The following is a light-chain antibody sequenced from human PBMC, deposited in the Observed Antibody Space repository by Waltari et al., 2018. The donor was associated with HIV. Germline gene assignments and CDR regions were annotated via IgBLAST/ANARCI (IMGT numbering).Light chain of an antibody. CDR3: ASYISSSSPE. J-gene: IGLJ3*02. CDR2: EDS. CDR1: SNNGDDYKY. Sequence: SVSGSPGQSITISCTGTSNNGDDYKYVSWYQHHPGKAPKVIIYEDSHRPSGVSNRFSGSKSGNTASLTISGLQPEDEADYFCASYISSSSPEFGGGTKVTVL. V-gene: IGLV2-14*01.